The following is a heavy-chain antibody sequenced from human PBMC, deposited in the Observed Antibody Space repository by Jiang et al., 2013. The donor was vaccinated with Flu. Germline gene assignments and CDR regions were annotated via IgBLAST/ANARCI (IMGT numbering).Heavy chain of an antibody. Sequence: GSGLVKPSETLSLTCTVSGGSLSSEPYSWGWIRQPPGKGLEWIGNIYYRGNTYYNPSLKSRVTISVDTSKNQFSLKLNSVTAADTAVYYCARHRLVIMGYFDYWGQGTLVTVSS. CDR2: IYYRGNT. CDR3: ARHRLVIMGYFDY. D-gene: IGHD3-22*01. CDR1: GGSLSSEPYS. J-gene: IGHJ4*02. V-gene: IGHV4-39*01.